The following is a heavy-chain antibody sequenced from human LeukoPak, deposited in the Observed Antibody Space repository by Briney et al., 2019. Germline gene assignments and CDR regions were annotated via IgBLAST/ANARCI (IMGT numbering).Heavy chain of an antibody. Sequence: PGGSLRLSCAASGFTFSSYAMSWVRQAPGKGLEWVSAISGSGGSTYYADSVKGRFTISRDNSKNTLYLQMNSLRAEDTAVYYCAKGAGLSWSGYLGAPSDYWGQGTLVTVSS. CDR2: ISGSGGST. CDR1: GFTFSSYA. D-gene: IGHD3-3*01. V-gene: IGHV3-23*01. CDR3: AKGAGLSWSGYLGAPSDY. J-gene: IGHJ4*02.